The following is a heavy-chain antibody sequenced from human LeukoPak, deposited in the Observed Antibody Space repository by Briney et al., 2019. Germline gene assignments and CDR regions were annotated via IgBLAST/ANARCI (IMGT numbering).Heavy chain of an antibody. Sequence: PGGSLRLSCAASGFTFSSNAMNWVRQAPGKGLEWVSVISVSDGTTYYADSVKGRFTISRDNAKNSLYLQMNSLRAEDTGVYYCARDPPDYWGQGILVTVSS. CDR2: ISVSDGTT. CDR1: GFTFSSNA. CDR3: ARDPPDY. V-gene: IGHV3-23*01. J-gene: IGHJ4*02.